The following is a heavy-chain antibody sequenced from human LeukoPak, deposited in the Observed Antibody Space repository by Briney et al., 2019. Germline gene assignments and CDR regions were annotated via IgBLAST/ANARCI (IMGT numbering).Heavy chain of an antibody. J-gene: IGHJ4*02. D-gene: IGHD5-12*01. V-gene: IGHV3-23*01. CDR3: AKDVDIVATMGDY. CDR2: ISGSGGST. CDR1: GFTFSTYS. Sequence: PGGSLRLSCAASGFTFSTYSMNWVRQAPGKGLEWVSAISGSGGSTYYADSVKGRFTISRDNSKNTLYLQMNSLRAEDTAVYYCAKDVDIVATMGDYWGQGTLVTVSS.